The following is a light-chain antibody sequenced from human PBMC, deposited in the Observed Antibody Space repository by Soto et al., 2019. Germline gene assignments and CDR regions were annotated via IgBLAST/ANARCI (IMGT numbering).Light chain of an antibody. CDR2: AAS. Sequence: DIQMTQSPSSLSASVGDRVTITCRASQGISNYLAWYQQKPGQVPKLLIYAASTLQSGVPSRFSGRGSGTDFTLTISSLQPEDVATDYCQTYNSAPWTFGKGTKVEIK. J-gene: IGKJ1*01. CDR1: QGISNY. V-gene: IGKV1-27*01. CDR3: QTYNSAPWT.